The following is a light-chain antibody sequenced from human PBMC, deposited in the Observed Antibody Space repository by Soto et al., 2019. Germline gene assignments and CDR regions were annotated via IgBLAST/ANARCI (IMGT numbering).Light chain of an antibody. CDR2: SSN. J-gene: IGLJ3*02. V-gene: IGLV1-44*01. CDR3: AAWDDSLNGFWV. CDR1: TSNIGSNT. Sequence: QSVLTQPPSASGTPGQRVTISCSGSTSNIGSNTVNWYQQLPGTAPKLLFYSSNQRPSGVPDRFSGSKSGTSASLAISGLQSDDEADYYCAAWDDSLNGFWVFGGGTKVTV.